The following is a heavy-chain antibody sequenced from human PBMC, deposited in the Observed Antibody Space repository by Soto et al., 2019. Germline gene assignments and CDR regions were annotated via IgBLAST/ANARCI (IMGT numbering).Heavy chain of an antibody. J-gene: IGHJ4*02. CDR3: AIDLWWYTH. Sequence: EVQLLESGGGLVQPGGSLRLSCTASGFTFSDHAMTWVRQAPGKGLEWLSGISGGGSGAYYADSVKGRFTVSRANSNNTLFLQMDNLRVEDTAVYYCAIDLWWYTHWGQGTLVTVSS. CDR2: ISGGGSGA. CDR1: GFTFSDHA. V-gene: IGHV3-23*01. D-gene: IGHD2-15*01.